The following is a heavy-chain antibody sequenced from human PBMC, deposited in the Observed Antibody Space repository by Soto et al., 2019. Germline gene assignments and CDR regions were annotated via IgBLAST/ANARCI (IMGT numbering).Heavy chain of an antibody. D-gene: IGHD3-3*01. J-gene: IGHJ6*02. CDR1: GFAFTNYA. V-gene: IGHV3-23*01. CDR2: ISGSGGAA. Sequence: GGSLRLSCAASGFAFTNYAMNWVRQAPGKGLEWVSVISGSGGAAYYAGSVKGRFTISRDNSKNTLYLQMNSLRAEDTALYYCAKDGGFLTYDMDVWGQGTTVTVS. CDR3: AKDGGFLTYDMDV.